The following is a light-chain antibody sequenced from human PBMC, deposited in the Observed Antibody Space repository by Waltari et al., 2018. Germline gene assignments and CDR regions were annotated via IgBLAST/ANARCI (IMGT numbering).Light chain of an antibody. Sequence: EIVLTQSPATLSLSPGEGATLSCRASESVRSYLAWYQQKPGQAPRLLIYDASNRATGIPARFSGSGSGTDFTLTISSLEPEDFAVYYCQQRRDWPITFGQGTRLEIK. J-gene: IGKJ5*01. V-gene: IGKV3-11*01. CDR1: ESVRSY. CDR3: QQRRDWPIT. CDR2: DAS.